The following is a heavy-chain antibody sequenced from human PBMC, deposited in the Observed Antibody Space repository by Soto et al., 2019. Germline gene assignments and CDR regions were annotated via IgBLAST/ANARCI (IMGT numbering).Heavy chain of an antibody. CDR3: AKGDRQEDVRYYYYGMDV. D-gene: IGHD2-15*01. V-gene: IGHV3-23*01. Sequence: AGGSLRLSCAASGFTFGSYGMNWVRQVPGKGLEWISSISGSGGSTYYADFAKGRFTISRDNSKNTVYLRMNSLRAEDTAVYYCAKGDRQEDVRYYYYGMDVWGQGTTVTVSS. J-gene: IGHJ6*02. CDR2: ISGSGGST. CDR1: GFTFGSYG.